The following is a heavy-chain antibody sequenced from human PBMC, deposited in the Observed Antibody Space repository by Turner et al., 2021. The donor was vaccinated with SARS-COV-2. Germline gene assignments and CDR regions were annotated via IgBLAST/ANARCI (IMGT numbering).Heavy chain of an antibody. CDR3: ATDPLGWAGYDY. CDR1: VYTLTEIF. V-gene: IGHV1-24*01. D-gene: IGHD6-25*01. CDR2: FDPEDRET. J-gene: IGHJ4*02. Sequence: QVQLVQSGAEMTKPGASVKVSCKVSVYTLTEIFIHWVRQAPGKGLEWMGGFDPEDRETIYAQKFQGRVTMTEDTSTDIAYMELSSLSSDDTAVYYCATDPLGWAGYDYWGQGTLVTVSS.